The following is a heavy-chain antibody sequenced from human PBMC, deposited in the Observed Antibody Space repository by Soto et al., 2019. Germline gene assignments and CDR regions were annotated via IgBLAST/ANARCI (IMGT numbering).Heavy chain of an antibody. D-gene: IGHD1-26*01. J-gene: IGHJ6*02. Sequence: EVQLVESGGGLVKPGGSLRLSCAASGFTFRTYSMNWVRQAPGKGLEWVSSISSSSTYIYYADSVKGRFTISRDDAKNSLYLQMNSLRAEDTAVYYCARDQVGPLYYYYYGMDVWGQGTTVTVSS. CDR3: ARDQVGPLYYYYYGMDV. CDR1: GFTFRTYS. V-gene: IGHV3-21*01. CDR2: ISSSSTYI.